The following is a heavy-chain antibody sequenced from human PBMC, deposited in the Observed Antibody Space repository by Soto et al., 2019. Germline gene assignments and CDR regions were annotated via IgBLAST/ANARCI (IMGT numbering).Heavy chain of an antibody. J-gene: IGHJ6*02. V-gene: IGHV3-30*18. Sequence: QVQLVESGGGGAQPGRSQRLSCAASGFTFSTNGMHWVRQAPGKGLEWVAAILYDGNKKYYADSVEGRFTISKNNSKETLYQQLNSLRGEDTAVYYCAKALPCSYYGMHVWGQGTTVIVSS. CDR1: GFTFSTNG. D-gene: IGHD6-19*01. CDR2: ILYDGNKK. CDR3: AKALPCSYYGMHV.